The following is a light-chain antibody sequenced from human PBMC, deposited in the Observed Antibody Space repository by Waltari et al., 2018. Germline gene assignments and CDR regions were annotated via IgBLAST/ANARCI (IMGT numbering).Light chain of an antibody. CDR1: QSLLYRSNNKNN. Sequence: DIVMTQSPDSLAVSLGERATINCKSSQSLLYRSNNKNNLAWYQQKPGQPPKLLIYWASTRECGVPERFSGSGSGTDFTLTISSLQAEDVAVYYCQQYYTSPCTFGPGTKLDIK. CDR2: WAS. J-gene: IGKJ3*01. CDR3: QQYYTSPCT. V-gene: IGKV4-1*01.